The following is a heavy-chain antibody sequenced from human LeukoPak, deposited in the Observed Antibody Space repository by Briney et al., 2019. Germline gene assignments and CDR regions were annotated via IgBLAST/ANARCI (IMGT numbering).Heavy chain of an antibody. J-gene: IGHJ6*03. D-gene: IGHD6-13*01. CDR1: GGSISSGGYF. Sequence: PSQTLSLTCTVSGGSISSGGYFWSWIRQHPGKGLEWIGYIYYSGSTYYNPSLKSRVTISVDTSKNQFSLKLSSVTAADTAVYYCARDARTYSSSWYYYMDVWGKGTTVTVSS. CDR3: ARDARTYSSSWYYYMDV. V-gene: IGHV4-31*03. CDR2: IYYSGST.